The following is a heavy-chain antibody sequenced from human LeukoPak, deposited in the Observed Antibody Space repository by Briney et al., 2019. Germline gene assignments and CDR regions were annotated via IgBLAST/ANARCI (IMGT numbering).Heavy chain of an antibody. J-gene: IGHJ3*02. CDR3: ARDGGKGDHSAFDI. Sequence: GRSLRLSCAASGVTLSDHHMDWVRQAPGKGLEWVGRTRNKAKSYTTEYAASVKGRFTISRDDSKNSLYLQMNSLKTEDTAVYYCARDGGKGDHSAFDIWGQGTVVTVSS. CDR1: GVTLSDHH. D-gene: IGHD3-16*01. CDR2: TRNKAKSYTT. V-gene: IGHV3-72*01.